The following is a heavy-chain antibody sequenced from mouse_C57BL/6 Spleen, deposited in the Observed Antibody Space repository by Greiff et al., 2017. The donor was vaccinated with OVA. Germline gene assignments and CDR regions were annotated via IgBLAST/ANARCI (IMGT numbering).Heavy chain of an antibody. CDR3: ASLDTTVVNWYFDV. J-gene: IGHJ1*03. CDR2: IYPRSGNT. CDR1: GYTFTSYG. Sequence: QVQLQQSGAELARPGASVKLSCKASGYTFTSYGISWVKQRTGQGLEWLGEIYPRSGNTYYNEKFKGKATLTADKSSSTAYMELRSLTSEDSAVYFCASLDTTVVNWYFDVWGTGTTVTVSS. V-gene: IGHV1-81*01. D-gene: IGHD1-1*01.